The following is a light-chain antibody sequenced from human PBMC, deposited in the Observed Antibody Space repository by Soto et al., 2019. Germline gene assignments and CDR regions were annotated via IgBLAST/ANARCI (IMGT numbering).Light chain of an antibody. V-gene: IGLV2-11*01. J-gene: IGLJ3*02. CDR2: DVR. CDR3: CSYAGSYVGV. Sequence: QSALTQPRSVSGSPGQSVSISCTGTTSDVGSYNYVSWYQQHPGKAPRLMIYDVRKRPSGVTDRFSGAKSGNTASLTISGLRAEDEADYDCCSYAGSYVGVFGGGTKVTVL. CDR1: TSDVGSYNY.